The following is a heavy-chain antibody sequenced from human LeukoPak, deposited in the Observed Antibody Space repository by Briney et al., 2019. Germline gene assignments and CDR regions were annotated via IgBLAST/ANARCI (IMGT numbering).Heavy chain of an antibody. CDR1: GFTFSSYS. V-gene: IGHV3-21*01. CDR2: ISSSSSYI. D-gene: IGHD2-8*02. CDR3: ATLAGGGNYSDY. J-gene: IGHJ4*02. Sequence: PGGSLRLSCAASGFTFSSYSMNWVRQAPGKGLEWVSSISSSSSYIYYADSVKGRFTISRDNAKNSLYLQMNSLRAEDTAVYYCATLAGGGNYSDYWGQGTLVTVSS.